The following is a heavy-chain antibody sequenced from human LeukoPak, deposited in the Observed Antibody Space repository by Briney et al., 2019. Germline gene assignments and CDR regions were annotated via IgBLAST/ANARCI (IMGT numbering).Heavy chain of an antibody. CDR2: IYSGGST. J-gene: IGHJ4*02. CDR1: GFTVSSNY. V-gene: IGHV3-53*01. D-gene: IGHD3-16*02. Sequence: GGSLRLSCAASGFTVSSNYMSWVRQAPGKGLEWVSVIYSGGSTYYADSVKGRFTISRDNARNSLYLQMNSLRAEDTAVYYCARDLGVIVHPSDYWGQGTLVTVSS. CDR3: ARDLGVIVHPSDY.